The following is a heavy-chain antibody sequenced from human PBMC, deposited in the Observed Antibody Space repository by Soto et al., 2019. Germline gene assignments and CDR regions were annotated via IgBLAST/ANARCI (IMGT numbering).Heavy chain of an antibody. V-gene: IGHV4-31*03. CDR1: GGSISSGGYY. CDR3: AILNGYYGGYYFDY. D-gene: IGHD3-10*01. CDR2: IYYSGIT. Sequence: SETLSLTCTVSGGSISSGGYYWTWIRQHPGKGLEWIGYIYYSGITYYNPSLKSRVTISVDTSKNQFSLKLSSVTAADTAVYYYAILNGYYGGYYFDYWGQGTLVTVSS. J-gene: IGHJ4*02.